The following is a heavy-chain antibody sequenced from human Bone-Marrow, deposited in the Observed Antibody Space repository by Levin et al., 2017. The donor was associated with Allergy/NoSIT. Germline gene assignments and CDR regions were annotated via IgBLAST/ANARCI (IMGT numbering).Heavy chain of an antibody. CDR2: ISAYNGNT. Sequence: ASVKVSCKASGYTFTSYGISWVRQAPGQGLEWMGWISAYNGNTNYAQKLQGRVTMTTDTSTSTAYMELRSLRSDDTAVYYCARDSSSWYGESNFDYWGQGTLVTVSS. CDR1: GYTFTSYG. J-gene: IGHJ4*02. V-gene: IGHV1-18*01. CDR3: ARDSSSWYGESNFDY. D-gene: IGHD6-13*01.